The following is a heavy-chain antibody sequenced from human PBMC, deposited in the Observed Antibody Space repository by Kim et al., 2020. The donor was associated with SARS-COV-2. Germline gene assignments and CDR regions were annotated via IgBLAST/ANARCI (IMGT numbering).Heavy chain of an antibody. CDR2: IGSTADSYAT. CDR3: ILYNYADFRPPY. J-gene: IGHJ4*02. D-gene: IGHD3-16*01. Sequence: GGSLRLSCAASGFTLSGSAIHWVRQASGKGLEWVGRIGSTADSYATAYTASVKGRFTISRGDSKNTTYLQMNSLKTEDTALYYCILYNYADFRPPYWGQGTRVTVSS. CDR1: GFTLSGSA. V-gene: IGHV3-73*01.